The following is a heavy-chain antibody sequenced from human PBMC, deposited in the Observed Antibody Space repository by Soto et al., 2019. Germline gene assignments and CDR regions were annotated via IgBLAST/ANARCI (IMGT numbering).Heavy chain of an antibody. D-gene: IGHD3-10*01. J-gene: IGHJ6*02. CDR1: GGSFSGYY. CDR3: ARVSGISYYGMDV. CDR2: INHSGST. V-gene: IGHV4-34*01. Sequence: SETLSLTCAVYGGSFSGYYWSWIRQPPGKGLEWIGEINHSGSTNHNPSLKGRVTISVDTSKNQVSLKLSSVTAADTAVYYCARVSGISYYGMDVWGQGTTVT.